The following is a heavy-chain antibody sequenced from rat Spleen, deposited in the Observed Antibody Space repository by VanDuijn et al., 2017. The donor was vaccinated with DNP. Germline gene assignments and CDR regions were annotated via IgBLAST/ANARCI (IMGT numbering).Heavy chain of an antibody. V-gene: IGHV5-27*01. D-gene: IGHD1-11*01. CDR1: GFTFSDYS. Sequence: EVQLAESGGGLVQPGRSMKLSCAASGFTFSDYSMAWVLQAPTKGLEWVASISASGGSTSYRDSVKGRFTVSRDNAAGALYLQMNNLRSEDTATFYCTTDFERGYWGQGVMVTVSS. J-gene: IGHJ2*01. CDR2: ISASGGST. CDR3: TTDFERGY.